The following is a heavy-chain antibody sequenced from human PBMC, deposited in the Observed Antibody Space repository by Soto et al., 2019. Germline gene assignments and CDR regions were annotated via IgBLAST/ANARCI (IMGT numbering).Heavy chain of an antibody. CDR3: ARDQAMAQFDY. V-gene: IGHV1-18*01. Sequence: QVQLVQSGAEVKKTGASVKVSCKASGYTFTRYGISWVRQAPGQGLEWMGWINAYNGNTKYAQKLQGRVTMTTDTSTSTAYMELRSLRSDDTAVYYGARDQAMAQFDYWGQGTLVTVSS. D-gene: IGHD5-18*01. CDR1: GYTFTRYG. J-gene: IGHJ4*02. CDR2: INAYNGNT.